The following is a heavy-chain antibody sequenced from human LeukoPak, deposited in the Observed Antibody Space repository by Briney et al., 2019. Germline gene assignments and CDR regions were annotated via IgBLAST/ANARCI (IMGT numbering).Heavy chain of an antibody. D-gene: IGHD2-15*01. CDR1: GFNVSYYY. CDR2: LYSGGSI. CDR3: ARSDRGVVYFDY. V-gene: IGHV3-66*02. Sequence: GGSLRLSCAASGFNVSYYYISWVRQAPGKGLEWVSVLYSGGSIHYADSVKGRFTISRDNSKNTASLQMNTLRSDDTAIHYCARSDRGVVYFDYWGQGALVTVSS. J-gene: IGHJ4*02.